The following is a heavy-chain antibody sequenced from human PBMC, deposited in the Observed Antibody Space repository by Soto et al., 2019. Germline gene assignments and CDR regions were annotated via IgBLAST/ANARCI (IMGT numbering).Heavy chain of an antibody. Sequence: EVQLVDSGGGLVQPGGSLRLSCAGSGFTFSNYWMNWVRQTPGKGLEWVANIKQDGSAKNYVESVKGRFTISRDNAKNLVYLQTNSLRAEDTAVYYCAGGTGWVHDYWGQGTLVTVSS. CDR3: AGGTGWVHDY. CDR2: IKQDGSAK. V-gene: IGHV3-7*04. J-gene: IGHJ4*02. CDR1: GFTFSNYW. D-gene: IGHD1-1*01.